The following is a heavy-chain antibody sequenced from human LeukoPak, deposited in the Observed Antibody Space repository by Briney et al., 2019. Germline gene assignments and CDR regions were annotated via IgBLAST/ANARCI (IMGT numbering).Heavy chain of an antibody. V-gene: IGHV5-51*01. CDR1: GYSINNYW. CDR3: ARQEYCSGGSCYTWFDP. D-gene: IGHD2-15*01. Sequence: GESLQISCKGSGYSINNYWIGWVRQMPGKGLEWMGIIYPADSDIRYSPSFQGQVTISADKSISTAYLQWSSLKASDTAMYYCARQEYCSGGSCYTWFDPWGQGTLVTVSS. J-gene: IGHJ5*02. CDR2: IYPADSDI.